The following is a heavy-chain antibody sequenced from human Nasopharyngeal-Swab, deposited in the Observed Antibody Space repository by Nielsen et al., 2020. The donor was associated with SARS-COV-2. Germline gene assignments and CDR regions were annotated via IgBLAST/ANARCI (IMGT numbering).Heavy chain of an antibody. J-gene: IGHJ5*02. Sequence: SVKVSCKASGGTFSSYAISWVRQAPGQGLEWMGGIIPIFGTANYAQQFQGRVTITADESTSTAYMELSSLRSEDPAVYYCARDRLGSSWYNWFDPWGKGTLVTVSS. V-gene: IGHV1-69*13. CDR2: IIPIFGTA. CDR3: ARDRLGSSWYNWFDP. D-gene: IGHD6-13*01. CDR1: GGTFSSYA.